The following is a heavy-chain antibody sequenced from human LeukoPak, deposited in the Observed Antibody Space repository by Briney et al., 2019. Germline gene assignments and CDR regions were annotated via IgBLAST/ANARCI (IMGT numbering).Heavy chain of an antibody. CDR2: IYFSGYT. CDR3: ARRYYFDSSGYSDAFDI. CDR1: GGSIRRYY. V-gene: IGHV4-30-4*01. J-gene: IGHJ3*02. D-gene: IGHD3-22*01. Sequence: SETLSLTCTVSGGSIRRYYWSWIRQPPGKGLEWIGYIYFSGYTYYNPSLKGRVTMSVDTSKNLFSLKLSSATAADTAVYYCARRYYFDSSGYSDAFDIWGQGTRVSISS.